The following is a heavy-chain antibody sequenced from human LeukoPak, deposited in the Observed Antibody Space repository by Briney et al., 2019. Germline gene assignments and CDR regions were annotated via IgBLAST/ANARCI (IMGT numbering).Heavy chain of an antibody. CDR2: ISAYNGNT. CDR3: ARGPDIVVVVAGPLDY. Sequence: ASVKVSCKASGYTFTSYGISWVRQAPEQGLEWMGWISAYNGNTNYAQKLQGRVTMTTDTSTSTAYMELRSLRSDDTAVYYCARGPDIVVVVAGPLDYWGQGTLVTVSS. J-gene: IGHJ4*02. V-gene: IGHV1-18*01. D-gene: IGHD2-15*01. CDR1: GYTFTSYG.